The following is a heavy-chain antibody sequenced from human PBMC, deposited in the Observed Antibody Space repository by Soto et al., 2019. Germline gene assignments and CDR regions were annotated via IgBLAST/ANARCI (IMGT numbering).Heavy chain of an antibody. V-gene: IGHV3-33*01. CDR1: GFTFSSYG. CDR2: IWYDGSNK. D-gene: IGHD2-21*01. J-gene: IGHJ4*02. CDR3: ARDGGESFDY. Sequence: QVQLVESGGGVVQPGGSLRLSCAASGFTFSSYGMHWVRQAPGKGLEWVADIWYDGSNKYYADSVKGRFTISRDNSKNPMYLQMNSLRAEDTAVYYWARDGGESFDYWGQRTLVTV.